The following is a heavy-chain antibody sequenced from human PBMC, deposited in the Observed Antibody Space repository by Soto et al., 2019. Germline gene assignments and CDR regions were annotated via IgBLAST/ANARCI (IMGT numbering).Heavy chain of an antibody. V-gene: IGHV4-59*01. CDR1: GGSISSYY. J-gene: IGHJ4*02. D-gene: IGHD5-12*01. CDR2: IYYSGST. CDR3: ARSSGWLRPFDY. Sequence: SETLSLTCTVSGGSISSYYWSWIRQPPGKGLEWIGYIYYSGSTNYNPSLKSRVTISVDTSKNQFSLKLSSVTAADTAVYYCARSSGWLRPFDYWGQGTLVTVSS.